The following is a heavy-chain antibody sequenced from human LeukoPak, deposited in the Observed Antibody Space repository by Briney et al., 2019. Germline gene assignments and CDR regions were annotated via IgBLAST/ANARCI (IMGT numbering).Heavy chain of an antibody. CDR2: ISSSGSTI. V-gene: IGHV3-48*03. Sequence: GGSLRLSCAASGFTFSSYEMNWVRQAPGEGLEWVSYISSSGSTIYYADSVKGRFTISRDNAKNSLYLQMNSLRAEDTAVYYCAELGITMIGGVWGKGTTVTVSS. J-gene: IGHJ6*04. D-gene: IGHD3-10*02. CDR3: AELGITMIGGV. CDR1: GFTFSSYE.